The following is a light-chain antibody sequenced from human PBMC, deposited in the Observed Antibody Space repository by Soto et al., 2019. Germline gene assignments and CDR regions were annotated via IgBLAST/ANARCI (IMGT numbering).Light chain of an antibody. CDR2: GVT. CDR3: SSYAGSNNSV. J-gene: IGLJ1*01. CDR1: SSDVGGYNY. Sequence: QSVLTQPPSASGSPGQSVTISCTGTSSDVGGYNYVSWYQQHPGKAPKLMIFGVTKRPSGVPDRFSGSKSGNTASLTVSGLQAEDEADYYCSSYAGSNNSVFGTGTKVTVL. V-gene: IGLV2-8*01.